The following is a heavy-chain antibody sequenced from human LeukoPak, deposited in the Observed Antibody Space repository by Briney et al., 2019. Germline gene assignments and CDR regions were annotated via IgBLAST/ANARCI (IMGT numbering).Heavy chain of an antibody. CDR2: ITGSGGNT. CDR3: AKAASSSWPSYYYGMDV. Sequence: AGGSLRLSCAASGFTFSRYWMSWVRQAPGKGLEWVSVITGSGGNTYYADSVKGRFTISKDNSKNTVYLQMSSLRVDDTAVYYCAKAASSSWPSYYYGMDVWGQGTTVTVSS. D-gene: IGHD6-13*01. J-gene: IGHJ6*02. CDR1: GFTFSRYW. V-gene: IGHV3-23*01.